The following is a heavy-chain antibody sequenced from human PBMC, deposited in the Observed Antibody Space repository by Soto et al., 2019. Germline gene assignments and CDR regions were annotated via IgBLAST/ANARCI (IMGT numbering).Heavy chain of an antibody. CDR3: ARDRMGRIAAAVRGVKNNWFDP. Sequence: GGSLRLSCAASGFTFSDYYMSWIRQAPGKGLEWVSYISSSGSTIYYADSVKGRFTISRDNAKNSLYLQMNSLRAEDTAVYYCARDRMGRIAAAVRGVKNNWFDPWGQGTLVTVSS. CDR2: ISSSGSTI. V-gene: IGHV3-11*01. D-gene: IGHD6-13*01. J-gene: IGHJ5*02. CDR1: GFTFSDYY.